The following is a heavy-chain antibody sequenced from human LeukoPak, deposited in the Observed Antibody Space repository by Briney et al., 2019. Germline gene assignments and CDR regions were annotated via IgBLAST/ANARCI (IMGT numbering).Heavy chain of an antibody. Sequence: VASVKVSCKTSGYTFISYSISWVRQAPGQGLEWMEWITRYNGNTNYAQNLQGRVTMTTDKSTSTAYMELRSLRSDDTAVYYCARGLGVVTAQSEQPKPRYFDLWGRGTQVTVSS. D-gene: IGHD2-21*02. CDR2: ITRYNGNT. J-gene: IGHJ2*01. CDR3: ARGLGVVTAQSEQPKPRYFDL. V-gene: IGHV1-18*01. CDR1: GYTFISYS.